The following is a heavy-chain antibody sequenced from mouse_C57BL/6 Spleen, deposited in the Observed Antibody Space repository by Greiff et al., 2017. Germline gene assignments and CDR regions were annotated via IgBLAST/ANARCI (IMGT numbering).Heavy chain of an antibody. D-gene: IGHD2-4*01. V-gene: IGHV3-6*01. Sequence: DVKLVESGPGLVKPSQSLSLTCSVTGYSITSGYYWNWIRQFPGNKLEWMGYISYDGSNNYNPSLKNRISITRDTSKNQFFLKLNSVTTEDTATYYCAKADYDFWFAYWGQGTLVTVSA. CDR2: ISYDGSN. J-gene: IGHJ3*01. CDR3: AKADYDFWFAY. CDR1: GYSITSGYY.